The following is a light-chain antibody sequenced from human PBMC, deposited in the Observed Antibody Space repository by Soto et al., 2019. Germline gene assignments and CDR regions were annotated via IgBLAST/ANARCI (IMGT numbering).Light chain of an antibody. J-gene: IGKJ4*01. CDR3: QQYNRWPPLT. CDR1: QSVGRN. CDR2: GAS. Sequence: EIVMTQSPATLSVSPGERATLSCRASQSVGRNLAWYQQKPGQAPRLLIYGASTRATGIPARFSGSGSGTEFTLTISSLQSEDCAIYSCQQYNRWPPLTFGGGTKVEIK. V-gene: IGKV3-15*01.